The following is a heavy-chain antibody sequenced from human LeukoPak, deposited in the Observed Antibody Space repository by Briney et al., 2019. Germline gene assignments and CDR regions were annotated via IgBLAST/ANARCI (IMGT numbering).Heavy chain of an antibody. CDR2: TNSDGSMR. V-gene: IGHV3-74*01. D-gene: IGHD6-19*01. CDR3: ARDPGSLAVAYGYFQH. Sequence: GGSLRLSCTASGFTFNNYGMHWVRQAPGKGLVWVSQTNSDGSMRTYADSVKGRFNISRDNPKNTLYLQMNSLRAEDTAVYYCARDPGSLAVAYGYFQHWGQGTLVTVSS. CDR1: GFTFNNYG. J-gene: IGHJ1*01.